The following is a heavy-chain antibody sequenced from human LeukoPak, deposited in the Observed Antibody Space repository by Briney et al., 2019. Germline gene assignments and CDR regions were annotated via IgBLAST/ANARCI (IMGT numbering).Heavy chain of an antibody. Sequence: DSLKGRFTISRDNAENSLYLQLNSLRAEDTAVYYCARGVGDDILTCRDFDYWGQGTLVTVSS. CDR3: ARGVGDDILTCRDFDY. J-gene: IGHJ4*02. D-gene: IGHD3-9*01. V-gene: IGHV3-7*01.